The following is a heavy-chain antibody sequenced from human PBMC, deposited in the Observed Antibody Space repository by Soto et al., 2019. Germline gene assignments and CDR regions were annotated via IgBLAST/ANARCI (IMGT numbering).Heavy chain of an antibody. J-gene: IGHJ4*02. D-gene: IGHD2-21*01. V-gene: IGHV3-23*01. CDR1: GFTFSEYA. CDR2: ISSSGGTT. CDR3: TKEPKKSISHDY. Sequence: EVQLLESGGGWVQPGGSLRLSCAASGFTFSEYAMSWVRQAPGKGLEWVSSISSSGGTTSYTDSVKGRFTISRDNSKNTLFLQMNGLRAEDTAIYYCTKEPKKSISHDYWGLGTLVTVSP.